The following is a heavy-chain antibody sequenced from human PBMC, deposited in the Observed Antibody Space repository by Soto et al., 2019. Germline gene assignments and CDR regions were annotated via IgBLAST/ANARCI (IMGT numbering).Heavy chain of an antibody. Sequence: GGSLRLSCAASGFTFSSYGMHWVRQAPGKGLEWVAVIWYDGSNKYYTDSVKGRFTISRDNSKNTLYLQMNSLRAEDTAVYYCAKSPHDYGDYVASWGQGALVTVSS. D-gene: IGHD4-17*01. J-gene: IGHJ4*02. CDR3: AKSPHDYGDYVAS. CDR2: IWYDGSNK. V-gene: IGHV3-33*06. CDR1: GFTFSSYG.